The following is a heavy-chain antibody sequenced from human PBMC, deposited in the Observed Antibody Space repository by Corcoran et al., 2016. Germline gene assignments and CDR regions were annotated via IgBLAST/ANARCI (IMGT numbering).Heavy chain of an antibody. CDR2: ISWDGGST. CDR1: GFTFDDYT. CDR3: AKDGIGYYDY. J-gene: IGHJ4*02. V-gene: IGHV3-43*01. D-gene: IGHD3-22*01. Sequence: EVQLVESGGVVVQPGGSLRLSCAASGFTFDDYTMHWVRQAPGKGLEWVSLISWDGGSTYYADSVKGRFTISRDKSKNSLYLQMNSLRTEVTALDYCAKDGIGYYDYWGQGTLVTVSA.